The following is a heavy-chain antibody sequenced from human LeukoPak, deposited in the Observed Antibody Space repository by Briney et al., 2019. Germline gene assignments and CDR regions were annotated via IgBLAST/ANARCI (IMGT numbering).Heavy chain of an antibody. CDR1: GFTFSSYS. CDR2: ISSSGSYT. D-gene: IGHD3-22*01. CDR3: ASAHDSSGHAPFDY. J-gene: IGHJ4*02. V-gene: IGHV3-21*01. Sequence: GGSLRLSCAASGFTFSSYSMNWVRQAPGKGLEWVSSISSSGSYTYYADSVKGRFTISRDNAKNSLYLQMNSLRAEDTAVYYCASAHDSSGHAPFDYWGQGTLVTVSS.